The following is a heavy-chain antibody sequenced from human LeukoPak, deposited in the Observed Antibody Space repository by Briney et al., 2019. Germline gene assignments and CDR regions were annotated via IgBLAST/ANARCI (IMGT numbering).Heavy chain of an antibody. CDR2: IYYSGST. Sequence: SSETLSLTCTVSGGSISSSSYYWGWIRQPPGKGLEWIGSIYYSGSTYYNPSLKSRVTISVDTSKNQFSLKLSSVTAADTAVYYCARGYYDILTGPLNWFDPWGQGTLVTVSS. D-gene: IGHD3-9*01. CDR3: ARGYYDILTGPLNWFDP. J-gene: IGHJ5*02. V-gene: IGHV4-39*01. CDR1: GGSISSSSYY.